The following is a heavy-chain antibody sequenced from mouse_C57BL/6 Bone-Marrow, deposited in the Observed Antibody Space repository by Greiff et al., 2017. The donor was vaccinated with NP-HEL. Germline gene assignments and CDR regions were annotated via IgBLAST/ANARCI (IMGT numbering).Heavy chain of an antibody. J-gene: IGHJ2*01. CDR3: ARWLLRSQDY. D-gene: IGHD1-1*01. CDR2: IYPGDGDT. CDR1: GYAFSSSW. Sequence: QVQLQQSGPELVNPGASVKISCKASGYAFSSSWMNWVKQRPGKGLEWIGRIYPGDGDTNYNGKFKGKATLTADKSSSTAYMQLSSLTSEDSAVYFCARWLLRSQDYWGQGTTLTVSS. V-gene: IGHV1-82*01.